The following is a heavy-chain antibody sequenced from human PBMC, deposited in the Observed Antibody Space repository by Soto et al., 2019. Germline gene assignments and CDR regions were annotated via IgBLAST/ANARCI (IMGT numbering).Heavy chain of an antibody. J-gene: IGHJ4*02. D-gene: IGHD3-22*01. CDR1: GYTFTSYY. CDR3: ARDPYYYDSSGYYAKYYFDY. CDR2: INPSGGST. Sequence: ASVKVSCKASGYTFTSYYMHWVRQAPGQGLEWMGIINPSGGSTSYAQKFQGRVTMTRDTSTSTVYMELSSLRSEDTAVYYCARDPYYYDSSGYYAKYYFDYWGQGTLVTVSP. V-gene: IGHV1-46*01.